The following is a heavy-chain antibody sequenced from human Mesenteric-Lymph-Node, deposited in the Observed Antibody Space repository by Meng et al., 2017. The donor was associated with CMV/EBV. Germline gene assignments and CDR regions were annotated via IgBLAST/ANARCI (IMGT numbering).Heavy chain of an antibody. CDR2: ISGSGGST. CDR3: AKDGRLRITIFGVVILAQDDYGMDV. CDR1: GFTFSSYA. V-gene: IGHV3-23*01. D-gene: IGHD3-3*01. J-gene: IGHJ6*02. Sequence: GESLKISCAASGFTFSSYAMSWVRQAPGKGLEWVSAISGSGGSTYYADSVKGRFTISRDNSKNTLYLQMNSLRAEDTAVYYCAKDGRLRITIFGVVILAQDDYGMDVWGQGTTVTVSS.